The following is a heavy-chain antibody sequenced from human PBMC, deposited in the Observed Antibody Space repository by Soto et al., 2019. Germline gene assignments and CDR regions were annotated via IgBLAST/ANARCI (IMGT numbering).Heavy chain of an antibody. V-gene: IGHV3-7*01. J-gene: IGHJ4*02. Sequence: QPGGSLRLSCAASGFIFRSYWMIWVRQAPGKGLEWVANINQDGSEKYYVDSVRGRFIISRDNAENSLYLQMNSLRAEDTALYYCARDGVAAGLYLDNWGQGNMVTVSS. CDR3: ARDGVAAGLYLDN. CDR1: GFIFRSYW. CDR2: INQDGSEK. D-gene: IGHD2-15*01.